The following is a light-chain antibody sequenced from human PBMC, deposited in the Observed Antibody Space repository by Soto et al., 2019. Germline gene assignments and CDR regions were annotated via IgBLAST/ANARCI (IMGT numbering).Light chain of an antibody. J-gene: IGKJ4*01. CDR3: QKYGSSPLT. Sequence: EIVLTQSPGTLSLSPGERATLSCRASQSVSSSYLAWYQQKPGQAPRLLIYGASSRATGIPDRFSGSGSGRDFTLTISRLEPEEFAVYYCQKYGSSPLTCGGGTKVEIK. CDR1: QSVSSSY. V-gene: IGKV3-20*01. CDR2: GAS.